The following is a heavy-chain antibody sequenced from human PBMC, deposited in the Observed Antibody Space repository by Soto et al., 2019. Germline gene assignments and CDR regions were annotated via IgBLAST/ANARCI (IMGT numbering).Heavy chain of an antibody. Sequence: GGSLRLSCAASGFTFSSHSMSWVRQAPGKGLEWVSAISGSGGSTYYADSVKGRFTISRDNSKNTLYLQMNSLRAEDTAVYYCAKERYSSGLYYFDYWGQGTLVTLSS. CDR1: GFTFSSHS. CDR3: AKERYSSGLYYFDY. D-gene: IGHD6-25*01. CDR2: ISGSGGST. J-gene: IGHJ4*02. V-gene: IGHV3-23*01.